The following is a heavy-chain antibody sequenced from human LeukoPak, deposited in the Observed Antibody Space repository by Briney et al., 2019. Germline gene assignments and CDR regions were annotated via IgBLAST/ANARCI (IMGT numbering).Heavy chain of an antibody. V-gene: IGHV1-46*01. CDR2: INPSGGST. CDR3: AKGGLHGSGSYAFDY. Sequence: ASVKVSCKASGYTFTSYYMHWVRQAPGQGLEWMGIINPSGGSTSYAQKFQGRVTMTRDTSTSTVYMELSSLRSEDTAVYYCAKGGLHGSGSYAFDYWGQGTLVTVSS. CDR1: GYTFTSYY. D-gene: IGHD3-10*01. J-gene: IGHJ4*02.